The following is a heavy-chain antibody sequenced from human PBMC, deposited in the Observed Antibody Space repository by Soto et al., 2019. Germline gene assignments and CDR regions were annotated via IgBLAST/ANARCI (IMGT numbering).Heavy chain of an antibody. V-gene: IGHV4-31*03. J-gene: IGHJ4*02. CDR2: IYYSGST. D-gene: IGHD3-10*01. CDR1: GGSISSGGYY. Sequence: PSETLSLTCTVSGGSISSGGYYWSWIRQHPGKGLEWIGYIYYSGSTYYNPSLKSRVTISVDTSKNQFSLKLSSVTAADTAVYYCARVGTPMVRGVALFDYWGQGTLVTVSS. CDR3: ARVGTPMVRGVALFDY.